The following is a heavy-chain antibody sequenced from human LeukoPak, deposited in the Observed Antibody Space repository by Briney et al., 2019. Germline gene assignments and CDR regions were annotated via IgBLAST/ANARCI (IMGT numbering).Heavy chain of an antibody. CDR1: GFMFSSYA. J-gene: IGHJ4*02. CDR3: AKDSPFGGN. D-gene: IGHD1-26*01. CDR2: IKQDGSQR. Sequence: GGSLRLSCAASGFMFSSYAMTWVRQAPGKGPEWVANIKQDGSQRNYVDSVKGRFTISRDNAKNSLYLQMNSLRAEDTAVYYCAKDSPFGGNWGQGTLVTVSS. V-gene: IGHV3-7*01.